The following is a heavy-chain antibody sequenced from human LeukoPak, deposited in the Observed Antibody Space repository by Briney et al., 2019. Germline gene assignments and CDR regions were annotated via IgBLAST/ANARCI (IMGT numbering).Heavy chain of an antibody. CDR1: GGSISSSGYY. V-gene: IGHV4-39*01. D-gene: IGHD3-10*01. Sequence: PSETLSLTCTVSGGSISSSGYYWGWIRQPPGKGLEWLGSIYYSGSTYYNPSLKSRVTISVDTSKNQFSLKLSSVTPADTAVYYCARRSLWFGELSLYYVDDWGQGTLVTVSS. J-gene: IGHJ4*02. CDR3: ARRSLWFGELSLYYVDD. CDR2: IYYSGST.